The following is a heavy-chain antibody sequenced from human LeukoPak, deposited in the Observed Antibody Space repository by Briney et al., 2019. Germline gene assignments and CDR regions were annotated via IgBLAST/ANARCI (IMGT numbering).Heavy chain of an antibody. J-gene: IGHJ4*02. CDR3: AKDSAKKYDDY. D-gene: IGHD2/OR15-2a*01. CDR2: IYSAGNT. V-gene: IGHV3-53*01. CDR1: GFTVSSNS. Sequence: PGGSLRLSCTVSGFTVSSNSMSWVRQAPGKGLEWVSFIYSAGNTHYSDSVKGRFTISIDNSKNTLYLQMNSLRAEDTAVYYCAKDSAKKYDDYWGQGTLVTVSS.